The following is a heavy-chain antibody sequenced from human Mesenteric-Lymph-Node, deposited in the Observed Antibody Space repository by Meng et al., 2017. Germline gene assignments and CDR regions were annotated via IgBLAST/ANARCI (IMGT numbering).Heavy chain of an antibody. Sequence: QVQLQEWGAGLLKPSETLSLTCAVYGGAFRDYYWRWIRQPPGKGLEWIGEIKHSGKTNYNPSFRSRSAISVDTSKNQFSLKLTSVTAADTAVYYCARVDFRGDQYDSTGLGHWGQGALVTVSS. D-gene: IGHD3-16*01. CDR3: ARVDFRGDQYDSTGLGH. CDR2: IKHSGKT. J-gene: IGHJ4*02. CDR1: GGAFRDYY. V-gene: IGHV4-34*01.